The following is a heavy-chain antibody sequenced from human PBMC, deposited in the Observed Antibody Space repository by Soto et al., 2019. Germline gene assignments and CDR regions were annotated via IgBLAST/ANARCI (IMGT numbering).Heavy chain of an antibody. V-gene: IGHV1-69*12. CDR2: IIPIFGTA. CDR3: ARGLVRGAAAPGWFDP. D-gene: IGHD1-26*01. Sequence: QVQLVQSGAEVKKPGSSVKVSCKASGGTFSSYAISWVRQAPGQGLEWMGGIIPIFGTANYAQKFQGRVTITAAESTSTAYMELSSLRSEDTAVYYCARGLVRGAAAPGWFDPWGQGTLVTVSS. J-gene: IGHJ5*02. CDR1: GGTFSSYA.